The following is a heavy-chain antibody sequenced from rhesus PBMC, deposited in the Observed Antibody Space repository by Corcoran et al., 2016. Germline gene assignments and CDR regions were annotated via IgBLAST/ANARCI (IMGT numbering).Heavy chain of an antibody. J-gene: IGHJ4*01. CDR3: AKDRIQTDFDY. Sequence: EVQLVEYGGGLVQPGGSLRLSCAASGFTFSSSGMYWVRLAPGKGREWISGINSGGGSTYYADSVKGRFTISRDNSKNTLSLQMNSLRAEDTAVYYCAKDRIQTDFDYWGQGVLVTVSS. V-gene: IGHV3S25*01. D-gene: IGHD4-23*01. CDR1: GFTFSSSG. CDR2: INSGGGST.